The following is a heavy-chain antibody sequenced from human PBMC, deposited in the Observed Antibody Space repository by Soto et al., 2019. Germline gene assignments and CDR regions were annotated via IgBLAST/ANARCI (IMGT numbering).Heavy chain of an antibody. CDR3: ARERGGSGSYYGIEYYFDY. Sequence: QVQLQESGPGLVKPSQTLSLTCTVSGGSISSGGYYWSWIRPHPGKGLEWIGYIYYSGSTYYNPSLKRRVTISVDTSKNQFSLKLSSVTAADTAVYYCARERGGSGSYYGIEYYFDYWGQGTLVTVSS. CDR2: IYYSGST. V-gene: IGHV4-31*03. CDR1: GGSISSGGYY. D-gene: IGHD3-10*01. J-gene: IGHJ4*02.